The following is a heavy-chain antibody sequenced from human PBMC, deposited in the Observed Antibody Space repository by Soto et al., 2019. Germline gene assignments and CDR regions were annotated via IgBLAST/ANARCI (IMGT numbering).Heavy chain of an antibody. CDR2: INDRGSI. V-gene: IGHV4-34*01. CDR1: GGSFSGYY. J-gene: IGHJ2*01. CDR3: ARESHDILTGPPWVWYFDL. Sequence: QVQLQQWGAGPLRPLETLSLTCGVSGGSFSGYYWAWIRQSPGKGLEWIGEINDRGSINYNPSLKSRVSFSVDTSQNHYSLNLRSVTAADTAVYYCARESHDILTGPPWVWYFDLWGRGTLVTVSS. D-gene: IGHD3-9*01.